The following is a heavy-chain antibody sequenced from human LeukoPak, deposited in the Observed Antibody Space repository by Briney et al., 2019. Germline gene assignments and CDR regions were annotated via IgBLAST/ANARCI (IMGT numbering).Heavy chain of an antibody. V-gene: IGHV4-39*01. D-gene: IGHD1-26*01. CDR3: ASLVGANTLNY. CDR1: GGSISSSSYY. Sequence: SETLSLTCTVSGGSISSSSYYWGWIRQPPGKGLEWIGSIYYSGSTYYNPSLKSRVTISVDTSKNQFSLKLSSVTAADTAVYYCASLVGANTLNYWGQGTLVTVSS. J-gene: IGHJ4*02. CDR2: IYYSGST.